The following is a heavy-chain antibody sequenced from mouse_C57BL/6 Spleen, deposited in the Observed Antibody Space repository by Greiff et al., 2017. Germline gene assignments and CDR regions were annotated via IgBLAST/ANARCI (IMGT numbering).Heavy chain of an antibody. V-gene: IGHV1-54*01. CDR1: GYAFTNYL. Sequence: QVHVKQSGAELVRPGTSVKVSCKASGYAFTNYLIEWVKQRPGQGLEWIGVINPGSGGTNYNEKFKGKATLTADKSSSTAYMQLSSLTSEDSAAYFCARSGDYDRADYWGQGTSVTVSS. CDR2: INPGSGGT. J-gene: IGHJ4*01. CDR3: ARSGDYDRADY. D-gene: IGHD2-4*01.